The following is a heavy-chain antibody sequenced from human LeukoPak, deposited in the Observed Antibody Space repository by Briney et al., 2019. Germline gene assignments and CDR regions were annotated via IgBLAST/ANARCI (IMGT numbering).Heavy chain of an antibody. J-gene: IGHJ4*02. D-gene: IGHD3-22*01. V-gene: IGHV1-2*02. Sequence: ASVKVSCKASGYTFTGYYMHWVRQAPGQGLEWMGWINPNSGGTNYAQKFQGRVTMTRDTSISTAYMELSRLRSDDTAVYYCAREAKKYYYDSSGYSYFDYWGQGTLVTVSS. CDR2: INPNSGGT. CDR3: AREAKKYYYDSSGYSYFDY. CDR1: GYTFTGYY.